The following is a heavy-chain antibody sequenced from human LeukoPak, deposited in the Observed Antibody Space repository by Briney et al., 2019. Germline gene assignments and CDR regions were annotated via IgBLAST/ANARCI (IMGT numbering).Heavy chain of an antibody. CDR2: IYTSGST. V-gene: IGHV4-61*02. CDR1: GGSISSGSYY. Sequence: SETLSLTCTVSGGSISSGSYYWSWIRQPAGKGLEWIGRIYTSGSTNYNPSLKSRVTISVDTSKNQFSLKLSSVTAADTAVYYCARGTMTDAFDIWGQGTMVTVTS. CDR3: ARGTMTDAFDI. J-gene: IGHJ3*02. D-gene: IGHD3-22*01.